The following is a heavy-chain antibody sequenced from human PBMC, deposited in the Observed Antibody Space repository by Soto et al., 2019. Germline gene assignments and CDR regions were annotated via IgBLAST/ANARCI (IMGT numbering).Heavy chain of an antibody. V-gene: IGHV3-7*05. J-gene: IGHJ3*02. CDR2: IKQDGSEK. CDR1: GFTFISYW. CDR3: ARDRYYDSSGYYRDDAFDS. D-gene: IGHD3-22*01. Sequence: GGSLRLSCAASGFTFISYWMSWVRQAPWKGLEWVANIKQDGSEKYYVDSVKGRFTISRDNAKNSLYLQMNSLRAEDTAVYYCARDRYYDSSGYYRDDAFDSWGQGTMATV.